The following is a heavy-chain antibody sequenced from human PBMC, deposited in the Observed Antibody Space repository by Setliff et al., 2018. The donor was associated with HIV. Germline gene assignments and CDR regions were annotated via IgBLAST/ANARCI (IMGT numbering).Heavy chain of an antibody. CDR1: GGSISSGSYY. D-gene: IGHD2-15*01. J-gene: IGHJ4*02. CDR3: AREVAVRDY. V-gene: IGHV4-61*02. Sequence: LSETLSLTCTVPGGSISSGSYYWSWIRQPAGKGLEWIGRIYTSGSTNYNPSLKSRVTISVDTSKNQFSLKLSSVTAADTAVYYCAREVAVRDYLGQGTLVTVSS. CDR2: IYTSGST.